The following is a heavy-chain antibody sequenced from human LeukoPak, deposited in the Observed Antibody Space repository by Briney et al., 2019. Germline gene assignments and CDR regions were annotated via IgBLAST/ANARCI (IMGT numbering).Heavy chain of an antibody. CDR3: ARESVIVVVTATHWDDYYMAV. V-gene: IGHV3-7*01. J-gene: IGHJ6*03. CDR1: GFTFSSYW. CDR2: IKQDGSEK. D-gene: IGHD2-15*01. Sequence: GGSLRLSCEASGFTFSSYWMSWVRQAPGKGLERVANIKQDGSEKYYVDSVKGRFTISRDNAKNSLYLQMNSLRAEDTAVYYCARESVIVVVTATHWDDYYMAVLGKGTTVTVSS.